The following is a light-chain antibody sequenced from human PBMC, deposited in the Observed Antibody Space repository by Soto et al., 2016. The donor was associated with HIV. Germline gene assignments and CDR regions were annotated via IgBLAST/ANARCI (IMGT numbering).Light chain of an antibody. Sequence: ILTQPPSVSGAPGQRVTISCTGSRSNIGAGYDVHWYQQIPGTAPKLLISGNTNRPSGIPDRFSGSKSGISASLAITGLQAEDEADYYCQSYDTSLSGSMVFGGGTKLTVL. CDR1: RSNIGAGYD. CDR2: GNT. V-gene: IGLV1-40*01. CDR3: QSYDTSLSGSMV. J-gene: IGLJ2*01.